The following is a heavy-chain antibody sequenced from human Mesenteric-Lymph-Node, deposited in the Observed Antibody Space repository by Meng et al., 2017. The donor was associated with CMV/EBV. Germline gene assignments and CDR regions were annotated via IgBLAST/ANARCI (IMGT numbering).Heavy chain of an antibody. D-gene: IGHD4-23*01. CDR1: GGSFSGYY. CDR3: ARHQRWLKSEGGFNY. V-gene: IGHV4-34*01. Sequence: LQWVGGLLKPAETLSLTSAVCGGSFSGYYWSWIRQPPGKGLEWIGEINHSGSTNYNPSLKSRVTISVDTSKNQFSLKLSSVTAADTAVYYCARHQRWLKSEGGFNYWGQGTLVTVAS. CDR2: INHSGST. J-gene: IGHJ4*02.